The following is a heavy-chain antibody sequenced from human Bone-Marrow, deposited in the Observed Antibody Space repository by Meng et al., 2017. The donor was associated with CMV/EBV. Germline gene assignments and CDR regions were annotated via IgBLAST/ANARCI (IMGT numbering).Heavy chain of an antibody. D-gene: IGHD6-13*01. CDR1: GGSISSYY. V-gene: IGHV4-59*01. J-gene: IGHJ5*02. CDR3: ARWLIAAAGTGWFDP. CDR2: IYYSGST. Sequence: SETLSLTCTVSGGSISSYYWSWIRQPPGKGLEWIGYIYYSGSTNYNPSLKSRVTISVDTSKNQFSLKLSSVTAADTAVYYCARWLIAAAGTGWFDPWGQGTLVTFSS.